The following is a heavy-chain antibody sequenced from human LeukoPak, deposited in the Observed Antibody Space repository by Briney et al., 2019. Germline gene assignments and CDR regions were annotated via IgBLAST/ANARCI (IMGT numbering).Heavy chain of an antibody. V-gene: IGHV3-7*01. J-gene: IGHJ4*02. CDR2: IKQDGSEK. Sequence: GGSLRLSCAASGFTFNSYWMSWVRQPPGKGLEWVANIKQDGSEKNYVDSVKGRFTISRDNAENSVYLQMNDLRAEDTGVYYCVTKEPSTSGWSYWGQGTLVTVSS. CDR1: GFTFNSYW. CDR3: VTKEPSTSGWSY. D-gene: IGHD6-19*01.